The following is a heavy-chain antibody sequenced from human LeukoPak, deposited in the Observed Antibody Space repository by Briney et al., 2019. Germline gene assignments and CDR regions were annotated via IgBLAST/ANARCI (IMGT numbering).Heavy chain of an antibody. CDR3: ARYQGSVTVVTPSPLDY. D-gene: IGHD4-23*01. CDR1: VFTFSDYY. CDR2: ISSSGSTI. J-gene: IGHJ4*02. V-gene: IGHV3-11*01. Sequence: GGSLRLSCAPSVFTFSDYYISWIRQAPGKGLEGVSYISSSGSTIYYADSVKGRFTISRDNAKNSLYLQMNSLRAEDTAVYYCARYQGSVTVVTPSPLDYWGQGTLVTVSS.